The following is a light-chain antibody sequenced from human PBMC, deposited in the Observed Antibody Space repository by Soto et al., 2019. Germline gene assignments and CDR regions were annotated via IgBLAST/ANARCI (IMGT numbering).Light chain of an antibody. Sequence: DLVMTQSPLSLPVTLGQPASISCRSSQSLVYRDGNTYLNWFHQRPGRSPRRLIYQVSNRDSGVPDRFSGSGSGTDFTLKISRVEAEDVGVYYCMEGTHSYTFGQGTKLEIK. CDR1: QSLVYRDGNTY. V-gene: IGKV2-30*01. CDR3: MEGTHSYT. J-gene: IGKJ2*01. CDR2: QVS.